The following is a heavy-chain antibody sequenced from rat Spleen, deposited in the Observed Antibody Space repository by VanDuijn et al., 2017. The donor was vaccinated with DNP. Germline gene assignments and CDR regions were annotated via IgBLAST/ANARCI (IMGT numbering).Heavy chain of an antibody. J-gene: IGHJ2*01. D-gene: IGHD1-2*01. CDR3: ASWAPIAPISTSNY. Sequence: EVKLVESGGGLVQPGRSLKLSCAASGFNFNDYWMGWVRQAPGKGLEWVASINTDGGGTYYSDSVKGRFTISRNNAEKTVHLQMNSLRSEDTATYYCASWAPIAPISTSNYWGQGVMVTVSS. CDR2: INTDGGGT. CDR1: GFNFNDYW. V-gene: IGHV5-58*01.